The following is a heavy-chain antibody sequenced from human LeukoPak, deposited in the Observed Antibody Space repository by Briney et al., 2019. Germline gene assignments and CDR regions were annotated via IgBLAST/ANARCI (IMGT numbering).Heavy chain of an antibody. J-gene: IGHJ4*02. D-gene: IGHD3-3*01. V-gene: IGHV3-30*03. CDR1: GFTFSSYG. Sequence: GGSLRLSCAASGFTFSSYGMHWVRQAPGKGLEWVAVISYDGSNKYYADSVKGRFTISRDISENTLYLQMNALRAEDTAVYYCASRVVTSFDYWGQGTLVTVSS. CDR2: ISYDGSNK. CDR3: ASRVVTSFDY.